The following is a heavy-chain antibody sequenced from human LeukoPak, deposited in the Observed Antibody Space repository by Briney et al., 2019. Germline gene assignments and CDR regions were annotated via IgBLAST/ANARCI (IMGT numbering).Heavy chain of an antibody. D-gene: IGHD3-3*01. CDR1: GGTFSSYA. Sequence: SVKVSCKASGGTFSSYAISWVRQAPGHGLEWMGGIIPIFGTANYAQKFQGRVTITADESTSTAYMELSSLRSEDTAVYYCARGQIFGVVTAYYYHMDVWGKGTTVTVSS. CDR3: ARGQIFGVVTAYYYHMDV. V-gene: IGHV1-69*13. CDR2: IIPIFGTA. J-gene: IGHJ6*03.